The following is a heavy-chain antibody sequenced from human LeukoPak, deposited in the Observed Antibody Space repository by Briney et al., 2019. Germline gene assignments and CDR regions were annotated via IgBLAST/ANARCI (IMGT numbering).Heavy chain of an antibody. CDR1: GYTFTSYA. V-gene: IGHV7-4-1*02. D-gene: IGHD3-22*01. CDR3: ARERTRGCMIVAFDI. J-gene: IGHJ3*02. Sequence: ASVKVSCKASGYTFTSYAMNWVRQAPGQGLEWMGWINTNTGNPTYAQGSTGRFVFSLDTSVSTAYLQISSLKAEDTAVYYCARERTRGCMIVAFDIWGQGTMVTVSS. CDR2: INTNTGNP.